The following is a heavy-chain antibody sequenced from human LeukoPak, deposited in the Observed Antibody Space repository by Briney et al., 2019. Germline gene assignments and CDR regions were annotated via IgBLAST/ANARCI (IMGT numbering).Heavy chain of an antibody. V-gene: IGHV3-49*04. J-gene: IGHJ4*02. CDR2: IRSKAYGGTT. CDR3: TRATIGGVYFDY. Sequence: GGSLRLSCAASGFTFSSYAMSWVRQAPGKGLEWVGFIRSKAYGGTTEYAASVKGRFTISRDDSKSIAYLQMNSLKTEDTAVYYCTRATIGGVYFDYWGQGTLVTVSS. D-gene: IGHD3-16*01. CDR1: GFTFSSYA.